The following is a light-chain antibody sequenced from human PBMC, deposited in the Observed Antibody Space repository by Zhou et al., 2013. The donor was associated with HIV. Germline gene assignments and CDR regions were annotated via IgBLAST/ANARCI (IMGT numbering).Light chain of an antibody. CDR1: HDISTW. CDR2: DAS. J-gene: IGKJ5*01. V-gene: IGKV1-12*01. CDR3: QQFNSYPQT. Sequence: DIQMTQSPSYVSASVGDRVTITCRASHDISTWLAWYQQKPGKAPKLLIYDASSLQSGVPSRFSGSGSGTDFTLTISSLQPEDFATYYCQQFNSYPQTFGQGTRLEIK.